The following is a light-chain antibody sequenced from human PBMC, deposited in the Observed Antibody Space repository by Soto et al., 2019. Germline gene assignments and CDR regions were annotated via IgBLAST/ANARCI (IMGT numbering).Light chain of an antibody. V-gene: IGKV1-9*01. CDR2: AAS. CDR3: QQLDRYPIFT. Sequence: DIQLTQSPSFLSASVGDRVTITCRASQGISTYLAWYQQKPGKAPKLLIYAASTLQSGVPSRFSGSGSGTKFTLTICSLQPEDFATYYCQQLDRYPIFTFGPGTKVDIK. J-gene: IGKJ3*01. CDR1: QGISTY.